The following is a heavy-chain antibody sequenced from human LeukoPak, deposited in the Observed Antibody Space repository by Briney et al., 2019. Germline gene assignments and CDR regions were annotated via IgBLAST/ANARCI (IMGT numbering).Heavy chain of an antibody. CDR1: GFTVSSNY. V-gene: IGHV3-66*02. D-gene: IGHD3-22*01. CDR3: ARAPKYYYDSSGQPGAFDI. CDR2: IYSGGST. Sequence: GGSLRLSCAASGFTVSSNYMSWVRQAPGKGLEWVSVIYSGGSTYYADSVKGRFTISRDNSKNTLYLQMNSLRAEDTAVYYCARAPKYYYDSSGQPGAFDISGQGTMVTVSS. J-gene: IGHJ3*02.